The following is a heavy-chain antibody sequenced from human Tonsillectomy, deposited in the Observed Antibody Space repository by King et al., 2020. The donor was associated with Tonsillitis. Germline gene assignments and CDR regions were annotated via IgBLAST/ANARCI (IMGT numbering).Heavy chain of an antibody. CDR1: GFTFNSYA. V-gene: IGHV3-23*01. J-gene: IGHJ4*02. D-gene: IGHD3-3*02. CDR3: AKVSGSRAFNFLDY. CDR2: ISGSGGST. Sequence: EVQLLESGGVLVQPGESLRLSCAASGFTFNSYAMSWVRQAPGKGLDWISSISGSGGSTYYADSVKGRFTISRDNSNNTLFLQMNSLRADDTAVYYCAKVSGSRAFNFLDYWGQGTLVTVSS.